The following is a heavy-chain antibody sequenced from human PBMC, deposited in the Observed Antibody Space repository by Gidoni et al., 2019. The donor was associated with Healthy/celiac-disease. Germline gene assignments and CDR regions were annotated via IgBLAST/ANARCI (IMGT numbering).Heavy chain of an antibody. Sequence: QITLKESGPTLVKPTQTLTLTCTFSGFSLSTSGVGVGWIRQPPGKALEWLALIYCDDDKRYSPSLKSRLTITKDTSKNQVVLTMTNMDPVDTATYYCAHRLSYYDSSGYYPSGFDYWGQGTLVTVSS. CDR3: AHRLSYYDSSGYYPSGFDY. CDR1: GFSLSTSGVG. V-gene: IGHV2-5*02. CDR2: IYCDDDK. D-gene: IGHD3-22*01. J-gene: IGHJ4*02.